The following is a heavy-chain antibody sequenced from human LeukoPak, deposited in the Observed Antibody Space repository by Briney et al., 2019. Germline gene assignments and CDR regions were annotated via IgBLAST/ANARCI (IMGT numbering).Heavy chain of an antibody. CDR3: SKDRANWVHSGDY. D-gene: IGHD7-27*01. CDR2: ISGSGATT. CDR1: GFTFSNYA. J-gene: IGHJ4*02. Sequence: GGSLRLSCAASGFTFSNYAMTWVRQAPGKGLEWVSGISGSGATTYYTDSVQGRFTISRDNSKNTLYLQMNSLRAEDTAVYYCSKDRANWVHSGDYWGQGTLVTASS. V-gene: IGHV3-23*01.